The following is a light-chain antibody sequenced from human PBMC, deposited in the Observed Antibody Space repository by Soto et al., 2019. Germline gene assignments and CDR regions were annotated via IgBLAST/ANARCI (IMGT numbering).Light chain of an antibody. J-gene: IGKJ1*01. V-gene: IGKV3-15*01. Sequence: EIVMTQCAASLSVSPGERATFSCRASQSVNTNLAWYQLKPGQAPRLLVYGASIRATGVPGRFRGSGSGREFTLPIISLQSEDSAAYYCQQYHDRPRTFGQGTKVDIK. CDR1: QSVNTN. CDR3: QQYHDRPRT. CDR2: GAS.